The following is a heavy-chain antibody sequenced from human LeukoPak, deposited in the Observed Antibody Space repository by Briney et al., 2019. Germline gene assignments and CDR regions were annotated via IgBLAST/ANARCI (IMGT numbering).Heavy chain of an antibody. CDR1: GGSISSYY. V-gene: IGHV4-4*07. CDR3: ARDIVGATPYYYYMDV. Sequence: SETLSLPRTVSGGSISSYYWSWIRQPAREGLGWIGRIYTSGSTNYNPSLKSRVTMSVDTSKNQFSLKLSSVPAADTAVYYCARDIVGATPYYYYMDVWGKGTTVTVSS. D-gene: IGHD1-26*01. CDR2: IYTSGST. J-gene: IGHJ6*03.